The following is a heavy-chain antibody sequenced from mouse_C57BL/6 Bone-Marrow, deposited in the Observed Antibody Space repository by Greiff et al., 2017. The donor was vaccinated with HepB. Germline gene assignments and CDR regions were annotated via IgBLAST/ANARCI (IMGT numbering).Heavy chain of an antibody. J-gene: IGHJ3*01. CDR2: IYPRSGNT. CDR1: GYTFTSYG. Sequence: VKLQESGAELARPGASVKLSCKASGYTFTSYGISWVKQRTGQGLEWIGEIYPRSGNTYYNEKFKGKATLTADKSSSTAYMELRSLTSEDSAVYFCARSFYGSSLAWFAYWGQGTLVTVSA. CDR3: ARSFYGSSLAWFAY. V-gene: IGHV1-81*01. D-gene: IGHD1-1*01.